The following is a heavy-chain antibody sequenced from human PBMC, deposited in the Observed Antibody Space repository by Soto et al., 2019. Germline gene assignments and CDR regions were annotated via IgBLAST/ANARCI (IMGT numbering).Heavy chain of an antibody. D-gene: IGHD2-2*03. CDR3: ARDGYCSSTSCYEGYGMDV. V-gene: IGHV1-2*04. Sequence: GASVKVSCKASGYTFTGYYMHWVRQAPGQGLEWMGWINPNSGGTNYAQKFQGWVTMTRDTSISTAYMELSRLRSDDTAVYYCARDGYCSSTSCYEGYGMDVWGQGTTVTVSS. J-gene: IGHJ6*02. CDR1: GYTFTGYY. CDR2: INPNSGGT.